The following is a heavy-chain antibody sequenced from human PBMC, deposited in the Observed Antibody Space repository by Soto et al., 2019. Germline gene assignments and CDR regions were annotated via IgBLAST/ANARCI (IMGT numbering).Heavy chain of an antibody. CDR3: ARDPSPYASGWYGIDF. Sequence: PGGSLRLSCTASGFMFSAYAMLWVRQAPGKGLEWVAAMSYDGTNTYYADSVKGRFTISRDNSKNTLFLQMSSLTADDSAVYYCARDPSPYASGWYGIDFWGLGTLVT. V-gene: IGHV3-30-3*01. D-gene: IGHD6-19*01. CDR2: MSYDGTNT. CDR1: GFMFSAYA. J-gene: IGHJ4*01.